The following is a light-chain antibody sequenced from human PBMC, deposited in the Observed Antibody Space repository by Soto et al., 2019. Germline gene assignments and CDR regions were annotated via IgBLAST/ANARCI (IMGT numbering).Light chain of an antibody. CDR2: EVS. CDR3: SSFTNSNTWV. V-gene: IGLV2-14*01. CDR1: SSDVGGYNF. J-gene: IGLJ3*02. Sequence: QSALTQPASVSGSPGQSITISCTGTSSDVGGYNFVSWYQQHPGKAPRLIIYEVSSRPSGVSYRFSGSKSGNTASLTISGLQAEDEADYYCSSFTNSNTWVFGGGTKLTVL.